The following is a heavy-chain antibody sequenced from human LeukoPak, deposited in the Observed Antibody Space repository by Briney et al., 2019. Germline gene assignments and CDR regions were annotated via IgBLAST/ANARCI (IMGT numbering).Heavy chain of an antibody. CDR2: FDSEDGET. J-gene: IGHJ4*02. V-gene: IGHV1-24*01. Sequence: ASVTVSCKVSGYTLTELSMHWVRQAPGKGLEWMGGFDSEDGETIYAQKFQGRVTMTEDTSTDTAYMELSSLRSEDTAVYYCATGVWFGELFAGDFDYWGQGTLVTVSS. CDR3: ATGVWFGELFAGDFDY. D-gene: IGHD3-10*01. CDR1: GYTLTELS.